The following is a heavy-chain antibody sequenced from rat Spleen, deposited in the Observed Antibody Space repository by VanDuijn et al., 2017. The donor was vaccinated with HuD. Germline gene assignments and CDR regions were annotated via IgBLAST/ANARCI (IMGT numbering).Heavy chain of an antibody. D-gene: IGHD1-5*01. V-gene: IGHV2-30*01. CDR2: IWTGGTT. J-gene: IGHJ2*01. Sequence: QVQLKESGPGLVQPSQTLSLTCTVSGFSLTSYNVHWVRQPTGKGLEWMGVIWTGGTTDYSSALKSRLSISRDTSRSQVFLKMNSLQTEDTATYYCAREGIGTTTDYWGQGVMVTVSS. CDR1: GFSLTSYN. CDR3: AREGIGTTTDY.